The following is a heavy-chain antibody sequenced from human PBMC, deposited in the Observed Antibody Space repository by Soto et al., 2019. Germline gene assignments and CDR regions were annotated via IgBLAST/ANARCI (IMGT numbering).Heavy chain of an antibody. Sequence: EVQLVESGGGLVQPGGSLRLSCAASGFTVSSNYMSWVRQAPGKGLEWVSVIYSGGSTYYADSVKGRFTISRDNSKNTLYLQMNSLRAEDTAVYYCARERERYYYYYMDVWGKGTTVTVSS. CDR3: ARERERYYYYYMDV. CDR2: IYSGGST. J-gene: IGHJ6*03. V-gene: IGHV3-66*01. CDR1: GFTVSSNY.